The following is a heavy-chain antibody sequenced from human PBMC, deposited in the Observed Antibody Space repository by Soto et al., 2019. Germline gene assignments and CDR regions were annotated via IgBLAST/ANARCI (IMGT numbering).Heavy chain of an antibody. J-gene: IGHJ4*02. CDR1: GGSISSYY. D-gene: IGHD3-3*01. Sequence: PSETLSLTCTVSGGSISSYYWSWIRQPAGKGLEWIGRIYTSGSTNYNPSLKSRVTMSVDTSKNQFSLKLSSVTAADTAVYYCARENPGSGYYTGVYYFDYWGQGTLVTVSS. V-gene: IGHV4-4*07. CDR3: ARENPGSGYYTGVYYFDY. CDR2: IYTSGST.